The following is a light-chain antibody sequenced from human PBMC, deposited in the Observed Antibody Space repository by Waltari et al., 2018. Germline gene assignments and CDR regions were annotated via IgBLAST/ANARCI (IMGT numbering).Light chain of an antibody. CDR2: EVS. V-gene: IGLV2-14*01. CDR1: RSDLAAYKY. Sequence: QSALPQPASVSGSPGPSITISCTGTRSDLAAYKYVSWYQHYPDKAPKLITYEVSNRPSGVCNRFSGSKSGNTASLSISGLQAEDESDYYCSSFTSTNTLLFGGGTKLTVL. CDR3: SSFTSTNTLL. J-gene: IGLJ3*02.